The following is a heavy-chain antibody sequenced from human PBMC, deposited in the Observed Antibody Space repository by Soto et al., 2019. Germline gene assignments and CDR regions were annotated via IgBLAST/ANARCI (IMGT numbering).Heavy chain of an antibody. Sequence: QVQLQESGPGLVKPSQTLSLTCTVSGGSISSGDYYWSWIRQHPGKGLEWIGTISFSGTTYYNPSLKSRVTIAVDTSKSQFSLKLSSVTAADTAVYYCARRDRSGFSYWLDTWGQGTLVTVSS. CDR3: ARRDRSGFSYWLDT. V-gene: IGHV4-31*03. D-gene: IGHD3-22*01. CDR1: GGSISSGDYY. CDR2: ISFSGTT. J-gene: IGHJ5*02.